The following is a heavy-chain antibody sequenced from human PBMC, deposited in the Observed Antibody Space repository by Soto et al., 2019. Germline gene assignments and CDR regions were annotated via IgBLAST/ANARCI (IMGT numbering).Heavy chain of an antibody. CDR2: IYYSGST. J-gene: IGHJ6*02. Sequence: QVQLLESGPGLVKPSETLSLTCTVSGGSISSYYWSWIRQPPGKGLEWIGYIYYSGSTNYNPSLKSRVTISVDTSKNQFSLKLSSVTAADTAVYYCARHVPYCSDTSHCAYGMDVWGQGTTVTVSS. CDR1: GGSISSYY. V-gene: IGHV4-59*08. D-gene: IGHD2-2*01. CDR3: ARHVPYCSDTSHCAYGMDV.